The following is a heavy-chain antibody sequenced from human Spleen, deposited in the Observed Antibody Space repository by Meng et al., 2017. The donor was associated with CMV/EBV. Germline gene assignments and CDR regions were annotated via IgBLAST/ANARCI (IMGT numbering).Heavy chain of an antibody. CDR1: GYSFTSYW. CDR3: ASYGSGSYAYFDY. Sequence: GGSLRLSCKGSGYSFTSYWIGWVRQKPGKGLEWMGIMYPRDSDIRYRPSLQGQVTISADKSISTAYLQWSSLKASDTAMYYCASYGSGSYAYFDYWGQGTLVTVSS. V-gene: IGHV5-51*01. J-gene: IGHJ4*02. D-gene: IGHD3-10*01. CDR2: MYPRDSDI.